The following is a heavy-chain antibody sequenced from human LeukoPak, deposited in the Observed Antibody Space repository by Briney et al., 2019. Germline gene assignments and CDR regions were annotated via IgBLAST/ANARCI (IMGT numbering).Heavy chain of an antibody. D-gene: IGHD3-22*01. CDR3: ARDLYDSSGYPPSY. J-gene: IGHJ4*02. V-gene: IGHV3-48*03. CDR2: ISSSGSTI. Sequence: GGSLRLSCAASGFTFSSYEMNWVRQAPGKGLEWVSYISSSGSTIYYADSVKGRFTISRDNAKNSLYLQMNSLRAEDTAVYYCARDLYDSSGYPPSYWGQGTLVTVSS. CDR1: GFTFSSYE.